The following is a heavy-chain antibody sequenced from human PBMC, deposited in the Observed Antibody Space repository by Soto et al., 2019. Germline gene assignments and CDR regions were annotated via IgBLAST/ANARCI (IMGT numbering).Heavy chain of an antibody. J-gene: IGHJ4*02. D-gene: IGHD6-13*01. CDR1: GNSVSINSAA. CDR3: AKSALAAAGTGPFDY. CDR2: TSYRSKWYN. V-gene: IGHV6-1*01. Sequence: SQTLSRTCDISGNSVSINSAAWNWIRQSPSRGLEWLGRTSYRSKWYNDYAVSVKSRITINPDTSKNQFSLQLNSVTPEDTAVYYCAKSALAAAGTGPFDYWGQGTLVTVSS.